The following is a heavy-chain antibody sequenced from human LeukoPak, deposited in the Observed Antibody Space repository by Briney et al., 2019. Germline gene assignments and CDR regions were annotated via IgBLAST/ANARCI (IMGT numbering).Heavy chain of an antibody. CDR3: AREALYCTNGVCYTSVYYYYYMDV. Sequence: PGGSLRLSCAASGFTFSDYSMSWVRQAPGKGLEWVSSTSSRSYIYYPDSVQGRFTITRDNAKNSLFLQMSSLRAEDTAVYYCAREALYCTNGVCYTSVYYYYYMDVWGKGTTVTVSS. J-gene: IGHJ6*03. V-gene: IGHV3-21*01. CDR2: TSSRSYI. D-gene: IGHD2-8*01. CDR1: GFTFSDYS.